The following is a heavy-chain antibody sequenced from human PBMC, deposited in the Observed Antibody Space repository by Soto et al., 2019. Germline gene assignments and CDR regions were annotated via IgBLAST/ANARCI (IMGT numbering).Heavy chain of an antibody. D-gene: IGHD4-4*01. CDR2: IYPGDSDT. Sequence: PGESLKISCKGSGYSFTSYWIGWVRQMPGKGLEWMGIIYPGDSDTRYSPSFQGQVTISADKSISTAYLQWSSLKASDTAMYYCARSSPDYSNYGEYFDYWGQGTLVTVSS. CDR1: GYSFTSYW. J-gene: IGHJ4*02. V-gene: IGHV5-51*01. CDR3: ARSSPDYSNYGEYFDY.